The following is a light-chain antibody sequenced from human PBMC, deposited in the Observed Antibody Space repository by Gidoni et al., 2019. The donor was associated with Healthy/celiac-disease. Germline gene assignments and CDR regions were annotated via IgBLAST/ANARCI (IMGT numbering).Light chain of an antibody. CDR1: SLRSSD. Sequence: SSELTQDPAVSVALGQTVRITCQGDSLRSSDVSWYQQKPGQAPVLVIYGKNNRPSGIPDRFSGSSSGNTASLTITGAQAEDEADYYCNSRDSSGNPPVVFGGGTKLTVL. J-gene: IGLJ2*01. CDR3: NSRDSSGNPPVV. V-gene: IGLV3-19*01. CDR2: GKN.